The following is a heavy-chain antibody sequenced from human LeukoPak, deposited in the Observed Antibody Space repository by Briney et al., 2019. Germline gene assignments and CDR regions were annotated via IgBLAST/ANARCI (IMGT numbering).Heavy chain of an antibody. J-gene: IGHJ4*02. Sequence: GGSLRLSCAASGFTFSSYSMTWVRQAPGKGLEWVSSISSSSSYIYYADSVKGRFTISRDNAKNSLYLQMNSLRAEDTAVYYCARMAAAGERDYWGQGTLVTVSS. D-gene: IGHD6-13*01. CDR1: GFTFSSYS. V-gene: IGHV3-21*01. CDR3: ARMAAAGERDY. CDR2: ISSSSSYI.